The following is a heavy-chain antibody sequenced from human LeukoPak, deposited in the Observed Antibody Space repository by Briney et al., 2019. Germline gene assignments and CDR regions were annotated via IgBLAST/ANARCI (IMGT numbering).Heavy chain of an antibody. Sequence: ETLSLTCTVSGGSISSSSYYWGWIRQPPGKGLEWIGSIYYSGSTYYNPSLKSRVTISVDTSKNQFSLKLSSVTAADTAVYYCAGSIAALDYYYYGMDVWGQGTTVTVSS. CDR3: AGSIAALDYYYYGMDV. V-gene: IGHV4-39*07. D-gene: IGHD6-13*01. CDR1: GGSISSSSYY. J-gene: IGHJ6*02. CDR2: IYYSGST.